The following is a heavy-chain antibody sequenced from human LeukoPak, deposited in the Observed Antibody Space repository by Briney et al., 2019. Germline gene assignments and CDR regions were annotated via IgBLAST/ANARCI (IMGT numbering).Heavy chain of an antibody. J-gene: IGHJ4*02. V-gene: IGHV3-30*02. Sequence: GGSLRLSCAASGFTFSSYGMHWVRQAPGKGLEWVAFIRNDGSNKYYADSVKGRFNISRDNSKNTLYLQMNSMRAEDTAVYYCAKKEGEYAFDYWGQGTLVTVSS. CDR1: GFTFSSYG. CDR3: AKKEGEYAFDY. CDR2: IRNDGSNK. D-gene: IGHD2/OR15-2a*01.